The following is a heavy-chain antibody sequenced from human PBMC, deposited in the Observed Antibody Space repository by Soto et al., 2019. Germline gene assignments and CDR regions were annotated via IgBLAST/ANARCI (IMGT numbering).Heavy chain of an antibody. CDR1: GGSISSGGYS. CDR2: IYHSGST. V-gene: IGHV4-30-2*01. J-gene: IGHJ4*01. CDR3: ARGVTTVTTFDY. D-gene: IGHD4-17*01. Sequence: LSLTCAVSGGSISSGGYSWSWIRQPPGKGLEWIGYIYHSGSTYYNPSLKSRVTISVDRSKNQFSLKLSSVTAADTAVYYCARGVTTVTTFDYWGQGTLVTVSS.